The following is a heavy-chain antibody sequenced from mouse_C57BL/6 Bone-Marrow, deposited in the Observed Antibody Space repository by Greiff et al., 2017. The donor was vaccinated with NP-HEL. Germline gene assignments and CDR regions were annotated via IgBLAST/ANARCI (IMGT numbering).Heavy chain of an antibody. Sequence: VQLQQSGAELARPGASVKMSCKASGYTFTSYTMHWVKQRPGQGLEWIGYINPSSGYTKYNQKFKDKATLTAGKSSSTAYMQLSSLTSEDSAVYYCARKIYGSSSFAYWGQGTLVTVSA. CDR3: ARKIYGSSSFAY. D-gene: IGHD1-1*01. CDR1: GYTFTSYT. V-gene: IGHV1-4*01. J-gene: IGHJ3*01. CDR2: INPSSGYT.